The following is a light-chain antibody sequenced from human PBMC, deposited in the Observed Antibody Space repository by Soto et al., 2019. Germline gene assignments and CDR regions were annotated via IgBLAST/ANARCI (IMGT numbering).Light chain of an antibody. CDR3: QHYNSYSEA. CDR2: AAS. V-gene: IGKV1-9*01. Sequence: QFTQSTSTLSASVGDRVTISCRATQGISSYLAWYLHKPGKAPKLLIYAASTLQSGVPSRFSGSGSGTEFTRTISSLQPDDVATYYCQHYNSYSEAFGQGTKVDIK. CDR1: QGISSY. J-gene: IGKJ1*01.